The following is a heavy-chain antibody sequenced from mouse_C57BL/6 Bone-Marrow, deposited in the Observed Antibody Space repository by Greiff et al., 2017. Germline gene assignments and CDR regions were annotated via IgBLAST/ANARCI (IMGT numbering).Heavy chain of an antibody. V-gene: IGHV1-81*01. J-gene: IGHJ3*01. Sequence: VQLQQSGAELARPGASVKLSCKASGYTFTSYGISWVKQRPGQGLEWIGEIYPRSGSTYYNEKFKGKATLTADKSSSTAYMENCSQTSEDSAVYFCARSKMVRGGACWGQGTLGTVCA. CDR2: IYPRSGST. D-gene: IGHD2-3*01. CDR3: ARSKMVRGGAC. CDR1: GYTFTSYG.